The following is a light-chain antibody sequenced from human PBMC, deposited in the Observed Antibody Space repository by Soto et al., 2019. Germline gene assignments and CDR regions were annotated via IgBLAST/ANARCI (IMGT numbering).Light chain of an antibody. V-gene: IGKV1-9*01. CDR1: HAISTS. CDR3: QQHYSSPIT. Sequence: DIQMTQAPSILSASVGDRVTMTCRPIHAISTSLAWYQQKPGKAPKLLIYTASSLQSGVPSRFSATVSGTEFSLTITSLQPDDFATYYCQQHYSSPITFGQGTRLEIK. J-gene: IGKJ5*01. CDR2: TAS.